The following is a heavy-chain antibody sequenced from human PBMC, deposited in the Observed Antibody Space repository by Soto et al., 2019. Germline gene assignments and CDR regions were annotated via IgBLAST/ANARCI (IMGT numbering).Heavy chain of an antibody. CDR3: ARSMVRGVTHYYYYGMDV. CDR2: INPSGGST. CDR1: GYTFTSYY. Sequence: ASVKVSCKASGYTFTSYYMHWVRQAPGQGLEWMGIINPSGGSTSYAQKFQGRVTMTRDTSTSTVYMELSSLRSEDTAVYYCARSMVRGVTHYYYYGMDVWGKGTKVTVSS. D-gene: IGHD3-10*01. V-gene: IGHV1-46*01. J-gene: IGHJ6*04.